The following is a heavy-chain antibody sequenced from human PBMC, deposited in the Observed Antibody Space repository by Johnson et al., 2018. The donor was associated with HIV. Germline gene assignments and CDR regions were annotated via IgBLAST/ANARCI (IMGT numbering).Heavy chain of an antibody. CDR1: GFTFDHYA. V-gene: IGHV3-9*01. CDR2: LTWNSDSI. Sequence: DVQLVESGGGLVQPGGSLRLSCAASGFTFDHYAMHWVRQVPGKGPEWVSGLTWNSDSIDYVDSVKGRFTISRDNAKKSLHLQMNSLRAEDTAVYYCARQSDDSSGFHIWGQGTMVTVSS. D-gene: IGHD3-22*01. J-gene: IGHJ3*02. CDR3: ARQSDDSSGFHI.